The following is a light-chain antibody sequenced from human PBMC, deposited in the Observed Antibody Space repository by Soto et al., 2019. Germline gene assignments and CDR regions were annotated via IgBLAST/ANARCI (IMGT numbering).Light chain of an antibody. CDR2: DTS. V-gene: IGLV7-46*01. CDR3: LLSYNAARV. CDR1: TGAVTSNHH. J-gene: IGLJ2*01. Sequence: QAVVTQEPSLTVSPGGTVTLTCGSITGAVTSNHHPYWFQQKAGQAPRTLIYDTSNKHAWTPARFSGSLLGDKAALTLSGAQPEDEAQYYCLLSYNAARVFGGGTKLTVL.